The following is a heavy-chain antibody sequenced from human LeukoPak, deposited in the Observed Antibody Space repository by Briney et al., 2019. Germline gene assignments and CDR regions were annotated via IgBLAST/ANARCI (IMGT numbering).Heavy chain of an antibody. J-gene: IGHJ4*02. Sequence: SVKVSCKASGGTVSSYAISWVRQAPGQGLEWMGGIIASFGTANYAQKFQGRFTIPAAESTSTAYMELSSLRSEDTAVYYCARGGLLRPWADYWGQGTLVTVSS. CDR3: ARGGLLRPWADY. CDR1: GGTVSSYA. D-gene: IGHD2-15*01. V-gene: IGHV1-69*01. CDR2: IIASFGTA.